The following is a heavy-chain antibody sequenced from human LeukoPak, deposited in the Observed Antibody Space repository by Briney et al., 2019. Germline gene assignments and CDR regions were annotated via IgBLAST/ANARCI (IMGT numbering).Heavy chain of an antibody. Sequence: GGSLRLSCAASEFTFSSYAMHWVRQAPGKGLEWVAVILYDGSNKYYADSVKGRFTISRDNSKNTLYLQMNSLRAEDTAVYYCARSAGGGYNYYYYYMDVWGKGTAVTISS. CDR1: EFTFSSYA. D-gene: IGHD5-12*01. CDR2: ILYDGSNK. V-gene: IGHV3-30*04. J-gene: IGHJ6*03. CDR3: ARSAGGGYNYYYYYMDV.